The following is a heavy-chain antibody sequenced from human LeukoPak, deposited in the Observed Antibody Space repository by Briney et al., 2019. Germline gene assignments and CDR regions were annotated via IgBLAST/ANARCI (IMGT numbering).Heavy chain of an antibody. V-gene: IGHV1-18*01. CDR1: GYTFTSYG. D-gene: IGHD3-10*01. J-gene: IGHJ5*02. CDR2: ISAYNGNT. CDR3: ARAPFPYYGSGSPPNWFDP. Sequence: GASVKVSCKASGYTFTSYGISWVRQAPGQGLEWMGWISAYNGNTNYAQKLQGRVTMTTDTSTSTAYMELRSLRSDDTAVYYCARAPFPYYGSGSPPNWFDPWGQGTLVTVSS.